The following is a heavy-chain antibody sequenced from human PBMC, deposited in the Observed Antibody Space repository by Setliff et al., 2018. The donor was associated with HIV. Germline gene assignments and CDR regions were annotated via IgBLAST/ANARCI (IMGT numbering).Heavy chain of an antibody. CDR3: ARGRRDCSSGSCYGPYYMDV. Sequence: PGGSLRLSCAASGFTFSNYWMSWVRQAPGKGLEWVAHINQDGSEKNHVDGRFTISRDNARNSLYLQMNSLKADDTATYYCARGRRDCSSGSCYGPYYMDVWGKGTTVTVSS. D-gene: IGHD2-15*01. CDR2: INQDGSEK. CDR1: GFTFSNYW. V-gene: IGHV3-7*01. J-gene: IGHJ6*03.